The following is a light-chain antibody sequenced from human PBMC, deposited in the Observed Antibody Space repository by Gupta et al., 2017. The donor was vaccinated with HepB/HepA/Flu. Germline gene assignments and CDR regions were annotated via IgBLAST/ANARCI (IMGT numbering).Light chain of an antibody. CDR1: TSNIGKNY. CDR2: DNY. CDR3: GTWDNSLASFL. J-gene: IGLJ2*01. V-gene: IGLV1-51*01. Sequence: QSMFTHPPPVSPAPVQKVTISCSGSTSNIGKNYVSWYQQLPGTAPKLLIYDNYKRPSGIPDRFSGSKSGTSVTLAITGLQTGDEADYYCGTWDNSLASFLFGGGTKVTVL.